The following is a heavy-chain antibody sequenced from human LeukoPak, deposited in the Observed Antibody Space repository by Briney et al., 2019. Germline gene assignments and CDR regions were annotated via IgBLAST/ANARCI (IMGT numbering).Heavy chain of an antibody. CDR2: ISAYNGNT. Sequence: GASAKVSCKASGYTFTSYGISWVRQAPGQGLEWMGWISAYNGNTNYAQKLQGRVTMTTDTSTSTAYMELRSLRSDDTAVYYCARDYDILTGYPYYFDYWGQGTLVTVSS. CDR3: ARDYDILTGYPYYFDY. J-gene: IGHJ4*02. CDR1: GYTFTSYG. D-gene: IGHD3-9*01. V-gene: IGHV1-18*01.